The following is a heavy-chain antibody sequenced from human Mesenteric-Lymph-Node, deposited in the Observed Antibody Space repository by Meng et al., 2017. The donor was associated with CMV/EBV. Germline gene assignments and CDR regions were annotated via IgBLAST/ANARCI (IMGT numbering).Heavy chain of an antibody. CDR3: AKDMWEYQLPDGS. D-gene: IGHD2-2*01. Sequence: GESLKISCAASGFTFRSYAMSWVRQALGQGLEWVAGISGSGSTTKYSASVEGRFTISRDNSKDTLFLQMNSLRAEDTALYYCAKDMWEYQLPDGSWGQGTLVTVSS. CDR2: ISGSGSTT. V-gene: IGHV3-23*01. J-gene: IGHJ5*02. CDR1: GFTFRSYA.